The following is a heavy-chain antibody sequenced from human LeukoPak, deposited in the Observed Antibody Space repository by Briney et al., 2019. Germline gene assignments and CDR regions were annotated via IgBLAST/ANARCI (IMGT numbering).Heavy chain of an antibody. CDR3: ARGRATKNSDY. J-gene: IGHJ4*02. Sequence: PGGSLRLSCAASGFTFSDYHMSWIRQAPGKGLEWVSYISNSGNTIYYVDSVKGRFTISRDSAKNFLYLQMNSLRAEDTAVYFCARGRATKNSDYWGQGTLVTVSS. D-gene: IGHD1-26*01. CDR1: GFTFSDYH. CDR2: ISNSGNTI. V-gene: IGHV3-11*01.